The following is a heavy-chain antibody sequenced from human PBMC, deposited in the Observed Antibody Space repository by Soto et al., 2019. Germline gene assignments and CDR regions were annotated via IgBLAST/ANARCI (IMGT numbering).Heavy chain of an antibody. CDR1: GYTFTSYA. Sequence: QVQLVQSGAEVKKPGASVKVSCKASGYTFTSYAIHWVRPAPGQRLEWMGWINAGNGNTKYSQKFQGRVTITRDTSASTAYMELSSLRSEDTTVYYCARTYSSSWYGYFDLWGRGTLVTVSS. CDR3: ARTYSSSWYGYFDL. D-gene: IGHD6-13*01. V-gene: IGHV1-3*01. J-gene: IGHJ2*01. CDR2: INAGNGNT.